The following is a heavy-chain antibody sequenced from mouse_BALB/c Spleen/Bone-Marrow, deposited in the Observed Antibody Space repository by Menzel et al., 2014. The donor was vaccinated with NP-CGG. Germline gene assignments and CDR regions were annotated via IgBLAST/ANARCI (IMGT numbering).Heavy chain of an antibody. V-gene: IGHV1S56*01. CDR2: IYPGNVNT. D-gene: IGHD2-1*01. CDR1: GYTFTSYY. J-gene: IGHJ4*01. Sequence: QVQLKESGPELVKPGASERISCKASGYTFTSYYIHWVKQRPGQGLEWIGWIYPGNVNTKYNEKFKGKATLTADKSSSTAYMQLSSLTSEDSAVYFCARWGNYGDYAMDYWGQGTSVTVSS. CDR3: ARWGNYGDYAMDY.